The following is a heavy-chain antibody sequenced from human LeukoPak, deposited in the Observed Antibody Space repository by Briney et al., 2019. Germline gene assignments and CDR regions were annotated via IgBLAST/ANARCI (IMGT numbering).Heavy chain of an antibody. CDR1: GGSFSGYY. CDR3: ARIEAYYYGMDV. J-gene: IGHJ6*02. V-gene: IGHV4-34*01. CDR2: INHSGST. Sequence: PSETLSLTCAVYGGSFSGYYWSWIRQPPGKGLEWIGEINHSGSTNYNPSLKRRVTISVDTSKNHFSLKLSSVTAADTAVYYCARIEAYYYGMDVWGQGTTATVSS.